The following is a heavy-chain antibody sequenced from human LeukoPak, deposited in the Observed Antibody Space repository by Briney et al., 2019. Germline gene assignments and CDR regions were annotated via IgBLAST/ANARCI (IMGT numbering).Heavy chain of an antibody. J-gene: IGHJ4*02. Sequence: GASVKVSCKASGYTFTSHYMHWVRQAPGQGLEWMGIINPSGGSTSYAQKFKGRVTMTTDTSTRTAYMELRSLRSDDTAVYYCARDPSNTSGRYIYFDYWGQGTLVTVSS. V-gene: IGHV1-46*01. CDR3: ARDPSNTSGRYIYFDY. CDR2: INPSGGST. D-gene: IGHD6-19*01. CDR1: GYTFTSHY.